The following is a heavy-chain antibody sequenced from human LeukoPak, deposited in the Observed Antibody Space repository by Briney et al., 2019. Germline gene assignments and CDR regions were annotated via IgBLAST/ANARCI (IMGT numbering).Heavy chain of an antibody. V-gene: IGHV3-30*04. CDR3: ARVTAGGWFDP. D-gene: IGHD6-13*01. Sequence: GRSLRLSCAASGFTFSSYAMHWVRQAPGKGLEWVAVISYDGSNKYYADSVKGRFTISRDNSKNTLYLQMNRLRAEDTAVYYCARVTAGGWFDPWGQGTLVTVSS. CDR2: ISYDGSNK. CDR1: GFTFSSYA. J-gene: IGHJ5*02.